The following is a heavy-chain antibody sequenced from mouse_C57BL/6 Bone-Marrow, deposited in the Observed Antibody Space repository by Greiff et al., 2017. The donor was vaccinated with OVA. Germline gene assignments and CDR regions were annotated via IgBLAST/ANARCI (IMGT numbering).Heavy chain of an antibody. J-gene: IGHJ4*01. D-gene: IGHD1-1*01. CDR3: ARSSYTVVTYYYAMDY. V-gene: IGHV1-53*01. CDR1: GYTFTSYW. CDR2: INPSNGGT. Sequence: QVQLQQPGTELVKPGASVKLSCKASGYTFTSYWMHWVKQRPGQGLEWIGNINPSNGGTNYNEKFKSKATLTVDKSSSTAYMQLSSLTSEDSAVYYGARSSYTVVTYYYAMDYWGQGTSVTVSS.